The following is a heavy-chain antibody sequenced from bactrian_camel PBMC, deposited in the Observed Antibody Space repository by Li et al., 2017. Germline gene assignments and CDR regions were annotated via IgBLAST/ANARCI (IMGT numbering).Heavy chain of an antibody. V-gene: IGHV3-3*01. CDR2: IHQGRFCH. CDR3: AARYGGAEYGAERWLEPYEYNY. Sequence: QVQLVESGGGSVQAGGSLRLSCTVSGLTDSDEFMGWFRQPPGQERSGVARIHQGRFCHDYVDSVKGRFTISQDDAKNTLYLQMNSLDSEDTAIYYCAARYGGAEYGAERWLEPYEYNYWGQGTQVTVS. D-gene: IGHD5*01. CDR1: GLTDSDEF. J-gene: IGHJ4*01.